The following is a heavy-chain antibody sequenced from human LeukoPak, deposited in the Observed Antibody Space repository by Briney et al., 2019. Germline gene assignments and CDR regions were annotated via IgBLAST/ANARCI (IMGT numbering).Heavy chain of an antibody. J-gene: IGHJ4*02. CDR3: ARDRFCTTDRCSDY. CDR2: ISSSGSTI. D-gene: IGHD2-8*01. V-gene: IGHV3-11*04. CDR1: GFTFSDYY. Sequence: GGSLRLSCAASGFTFSDYYMSWIRQAPGKGLEWVSYISSSGSTIYYADSVKGRFTISRDNAKNSLYLQMNSLRAEDTAVYYCARDRFCTTDRCSDYWGQGTLVTVSS.